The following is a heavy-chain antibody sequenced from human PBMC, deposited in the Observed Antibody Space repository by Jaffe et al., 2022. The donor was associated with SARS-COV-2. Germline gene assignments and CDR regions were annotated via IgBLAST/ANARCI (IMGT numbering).Heavy chain of an antibody. V-gene: IGHV3-21*01. J-gene: IGHJ6*02. Sequence: EVQLVESGGGLVKPGGSLRLSCAASGFTFSSYSMNWVRQAPGKGLEWVSSISSSSSYIYYADSVKGRFTISRDNAKNSLYLQMNSLRAEDTAVYYCARDLYNWNSGYYYGMDVWGQGTTVTVSS. CDR1: GFTFSSYS. D-gene: IGHD1-7*01. CDR3: ARDLYNWNSGYYYGMDV. CDR2: ISSSSSYI.